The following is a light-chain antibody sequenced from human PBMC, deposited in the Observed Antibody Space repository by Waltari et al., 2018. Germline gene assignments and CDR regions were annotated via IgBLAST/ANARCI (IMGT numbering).Light chain of an antibody. CDR2: GVS. J-gene: IGLJ1*01. V-gene: IGLV2-14*01. CDR3: CSYTTSSTYI. CDR1: NSDVGGYDY. Sequence: SAPTQPPSVSGSPGQSGTISSTGTNSDVGGYDYVSWYQQQPGKAPKLMIYGVSNRPSGVSDRFSGSKSGNTASLTISGLQAEDEAHYYCCSYTTSSTYIFGVGTRLTVL.